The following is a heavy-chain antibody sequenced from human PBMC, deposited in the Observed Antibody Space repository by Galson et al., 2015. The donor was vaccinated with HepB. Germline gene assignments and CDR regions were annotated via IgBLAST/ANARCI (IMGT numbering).Heavy chain of an antibody. CDR2: INHSGST. Sequence: ETLSLTCAVYGGSFSGYYWSWIRQPPGKGLGWIGEINHSGSTNYSPSLKSRVTISVDTSKNQFSLKLSSVTAADTAVYYCASTEDIVVVPAAIVTAAPGRIGFQHWGQGTLVTVSS. CDR3: ASTEDIVVVPAAIVTAAPGRIGFQH. V-gene: IGHV4-34*01. J-gene: IGHJ1*01. D-gene: IGHD2-2*02. CDR1: GGSFSGYY.